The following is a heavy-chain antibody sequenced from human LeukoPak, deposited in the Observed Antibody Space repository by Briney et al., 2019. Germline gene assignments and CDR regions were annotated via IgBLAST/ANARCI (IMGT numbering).Heavy chain of an antibody. CDR3: ARGVPTGVDYFDY. Sequence: GGSLRLSCAASGFTFSDYYMTWVRQAPGRGLEWVAVIKQDGSDKYYVDSVKGRFTISRDNAKNSLYLQMNSLRAEDTAVYYCARGVPTGVDYFDYWGQGTLVTVSS. J-gene: IGHJ4*02. CDR1: GFTFSDYY. V-gene: IGHV3-7*01. D-gene: IGHD2-8*02. CDR2: IKQDGSDK.